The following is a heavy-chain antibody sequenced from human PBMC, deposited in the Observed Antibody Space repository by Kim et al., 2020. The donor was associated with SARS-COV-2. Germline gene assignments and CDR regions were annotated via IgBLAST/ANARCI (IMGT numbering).Heavy chain of an antibody. D-gene: IGHD3-9*01. J-gene: IGHJ4*02. V-gene: IGHV4-39*01. Sequence: SETLSLTCTVSGGSISSSSYYWGWIRQPPGKGLEWIGSIYYSGSTYYNPSLKSRVTISVDTSKNQFSLKLSSVTAADTAVYYCARLNYDILTGDPYYFDYWGQGTLVTVSS. CDR1: GGSISSSSYY. CDR3: ARLNYDILTGDPYYFDY. CDR2: IYYSGST.